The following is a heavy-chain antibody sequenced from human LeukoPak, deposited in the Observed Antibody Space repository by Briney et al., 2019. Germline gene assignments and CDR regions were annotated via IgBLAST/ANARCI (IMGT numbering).Heavy chain of an antibody. J-gene: IGHJ4*02. CDR3: ARDREVIPYYFDY. CDR1: GFTFSSYA. Sequence: PGRSLRLSCAASGFTFSSYAMHWVRQAPGKGLEWVAVILYDGSNKYYADSVKGRFTISRDNSKNTLYVQMNSLRGEDTAVYYCARDREVIPYYFDYWGQGTPVTVSS. CDR2: ILYDGSNK. D-gene: IGHD3-10*01. V-gene: IGHV3-30*04.